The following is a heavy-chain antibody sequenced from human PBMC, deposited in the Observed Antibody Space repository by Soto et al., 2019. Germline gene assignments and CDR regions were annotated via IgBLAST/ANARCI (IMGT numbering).Heavy chain of an antibody. J-gene: IGHJ4*02. CDR2: ISYDGSNK. V-gene: IGHV3-30-3*01. D-gene: IGHD1-26*01. CDR1: GFTFSSYA. Sequence: QPGGSLRLSCAASGFTFSSYAMHWVRQAPGKGLEWVAVISYDGSNKYYADSVKGRFTISRDNSKNTLYLQMNSLRAEDTAVYYCASLRVGATAIDYWGQGTLVTSPQ. CDR3: ASLRVGATAIDY.